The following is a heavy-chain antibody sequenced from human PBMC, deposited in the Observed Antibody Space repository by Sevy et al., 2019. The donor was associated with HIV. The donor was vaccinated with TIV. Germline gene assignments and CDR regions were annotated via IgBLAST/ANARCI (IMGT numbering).Heavy chain of an antibody. Sequence: SETLSLTCTVSGGSISSSSYYWGWIRQPPGKGLEWIATMFYSGTTYYNPSLKSRVTISVDTSKNQLSLKVSSVTAADTAVYYCARQGSITMAVVICGQGTLVTVSS. CDR1: GGSISSSSYY. CDR3: ARQGSITMAVVI. CDR2: MFYSGTT. J-gene: IGHJ4*02. V-gene: IGHV4-39*01. D-gene: IGHD3-22*01.